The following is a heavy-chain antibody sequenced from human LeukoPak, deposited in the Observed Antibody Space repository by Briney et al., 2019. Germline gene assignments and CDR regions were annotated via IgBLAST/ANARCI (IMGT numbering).Heavy chain of an antibody. V-gene: IGHV5-51*01. CDR2: INPRDSDT. D-gene: IGHD3-16*02. CDR3: ARQSVDGRYTFDY. CDR1: GYSFTSYW. J-gene: IGHJ4*02. Sequence: GESLKISCKVSGYSFTSYWIGWVRQMPGKGLEWTGIINPRDSDTKYSPSFQGQVTISVDKSISTAYLQWSSLKASDTAMYYCARQSVDGRYTFDYWGQGTLVTVSS.